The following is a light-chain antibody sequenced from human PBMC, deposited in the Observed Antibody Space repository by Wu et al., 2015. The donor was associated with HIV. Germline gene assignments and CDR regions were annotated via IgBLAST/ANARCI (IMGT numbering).Light chain of an antibody. V-gene: IGKV3-11*01. Sequence: EIVLTQSPATLSLSPGERATLSCRASEIVSNSLAWFLQKPGQAPRLLIYDASNRVTGIPPRFSGSGSGTEFTLTISSLQSEDFAVYYCQQYNNWPPYSFGLGDQAGDQT. CDR1: EIVSNS. J-gene: IGKJ2*03. CDR2: DAS. CDR3: QQYNNWPPYS.